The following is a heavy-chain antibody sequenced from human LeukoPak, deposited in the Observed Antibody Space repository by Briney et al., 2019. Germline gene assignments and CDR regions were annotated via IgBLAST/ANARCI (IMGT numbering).Heavy chain of an antibody. CDR3: ARGPNSNWSGLDF. CDR2: ISPTGSTT. CDR1: GLSFSGHW. V-gene: IGHV3-74*01. J-gene: IGHJ4*02. Sequence: GGSLRLSCTASGLSFSGHWMHWARHLPGKGLVWVSRISPTGSTTSYADSVKGRFTVSRDNAKNTLYLQVNNLRAEDTAVYYCARGPNSNWSGLDFWGQGTLLTVSS. D-gene: IGHD6-6*01.